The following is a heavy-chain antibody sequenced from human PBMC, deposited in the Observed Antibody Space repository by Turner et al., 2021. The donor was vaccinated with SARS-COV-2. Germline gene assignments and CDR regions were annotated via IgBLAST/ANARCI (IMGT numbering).Heavy chain of an antibody. V-gene: IGHV3-23*01. CDR1: GFTFSNSA. Sequence: EVQLLESGGGLVPPGGSLRLYCAASGFTFSNSAMSWVRQAPGKWLDWVSTISSSGGTTYYADSVKGRFTISRDNSKNTLYLQMNSLRAGDTALYYCANVGSYFFDYWGPGTLVTVSS. CDR2: ISSSGGTT. CDR3: ANVGSYFFDY. D-gene: IGHD3-10*01. J-gene: IGHJ4*02.